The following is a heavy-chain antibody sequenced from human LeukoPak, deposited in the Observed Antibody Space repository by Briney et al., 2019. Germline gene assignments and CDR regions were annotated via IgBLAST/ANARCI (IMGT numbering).Heavy chain of an antibody. CDR2: IIPIFGTA. D-gene: IGHD2-15*01. J-gene: IGHJ6*02. Sequence: SVKVSCKASGGTFSSYAISRVRQAPGQGLEWMGGIIPIFGTANYAQKFQGRVTITADESTSTAYMELSSLRSEDTAVYYCARGGLPDYYYYYGMDVWGQGTTVTVSS. CDR3: ARGGLPDYYYYYGMDV. CDR1: GGTFSSYA. V-gene: IGHV1-69*13.